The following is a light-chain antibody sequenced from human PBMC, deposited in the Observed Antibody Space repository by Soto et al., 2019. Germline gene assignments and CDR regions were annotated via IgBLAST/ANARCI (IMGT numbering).Light chain of an antibody. V-gene: IGLV2-14*03. CDR3: GSYTSTSTLGL. Sequence: QSALTQPASVSGSPGQSITIPCTGTSSDVGGYNCVSWYQQHPGKAPKLMIYDVSNRPSGVSNRFSGSKSGNTASLTISGLQAEDEADYYCGSYTSTSTLGLFGGGTQLTVL. J-gene: IGLJ2*01. CDR2: DVS. CDR1: SSDVGGYNC.